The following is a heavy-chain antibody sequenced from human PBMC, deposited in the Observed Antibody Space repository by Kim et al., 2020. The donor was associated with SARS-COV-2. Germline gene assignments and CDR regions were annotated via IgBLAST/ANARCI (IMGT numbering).Heavy chain of an antibody. J-gene: IGHJ5*02. CDR1: GGSISSYY. V-gene: IGHV4-59*08. Sequence: SETLSLTCTVSGGSISSYYWSWIRQPPGKGLEWIGYIYYSGSTNYNPSLKSRVTISVDTSKNQFSLKLSSVTAADTAVYYCARHPNPGGIANWFDPWGQGTLVTVSS. CDR3: ARHPNPGGIANWFDP. CDR2: IYYSGST. D-gene: IGHD6-13*01.